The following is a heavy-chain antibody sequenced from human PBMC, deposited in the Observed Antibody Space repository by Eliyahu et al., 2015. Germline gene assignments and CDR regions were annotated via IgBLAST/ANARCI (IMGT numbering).Heavy chain of an antibody. D-gene: IGHD5-12*01. CDR2: IHPGDSDT. CDR1: GYSFTSYW. J-gene: IGHJ5*02. V-gene: IGHV5-51*03. CDR3: ARSHSGYDLNWFDP. Sequence: EVQLVQSGAEVKKPGESLKIXCKGSGYSFTSYWIGWVRQMPREGLEWVGVIHPGDSDTRYSPSFQGQVTISADKSISTAYLQWSSLKASDTAMYYCARSHSGYDLNWFDPWGQGTLVTVSS.